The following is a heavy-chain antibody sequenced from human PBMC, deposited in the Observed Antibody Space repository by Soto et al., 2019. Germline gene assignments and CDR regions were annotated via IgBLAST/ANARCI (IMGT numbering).Heavy chain of an antibody. CDR1: GFTLSSYG. CDR2: ISYDGSNK. V-gene: IGHV3-30*18. J-gene: IGHJ4*02. Sequence: QVQLVESGGGVVQPGKSLRLSCAGSGFTLSSYGMDWVRQAPGKGLEWVAVISYDGSNKYYADSVKGRFTISRDNSKNTLYLQMSSLRADDTAVYYCAKDRVGAGVRGYFDYWGQGTLVTVSS. CDR3: AKDRVGAGVRGYFDY. D-gene: IGHD3-10*01.